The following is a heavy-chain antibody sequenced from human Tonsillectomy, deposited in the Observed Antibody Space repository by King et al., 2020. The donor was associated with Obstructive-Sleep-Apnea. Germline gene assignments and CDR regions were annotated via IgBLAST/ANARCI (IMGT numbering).Heavy chain of an antibody. CDR2: ISGGGGST. J-gene: IGHJ4*02. D-gene: IGHD2-2*01. V-gene: IGHV3-23*04. Sequence: QLVQSGGGLVQPGGSLRLSCAASGFTFSSYSTSWVRQAPGKGLEWVSAISGGGGSTFYADSVNGRFTISRDNSKKTLYLQMNSLRAEDTAVYYCAKDLYCSSTSCYAGFDYWGQGTLVTVSS. CDR1: GFTFSSYS. CDR3: AKDLYCSSTSCYAGFDY.